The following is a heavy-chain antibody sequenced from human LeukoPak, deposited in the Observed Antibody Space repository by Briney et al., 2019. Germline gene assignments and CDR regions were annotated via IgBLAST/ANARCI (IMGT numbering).Heavy chain of an antibody. D-gene: IGHD4-23*01. J-gene: IGHJ6*03. V-gene: IGHV4-39*01. CDR1: GGSISSSSYY. Sequence: SETLSLTCTVSGGSISSSSYYWGWIRQPPGKGLEWIGSIYYSGSTYYNPSLKGRVTISVDTSKNQFSLKLSSVTAADTAVYYCARHAVVTPMLDYYYMDVWGKGTTVTVSS. CDR2: IYYSGST. CDR3: ARHAVVTPMLDYYYMDV.